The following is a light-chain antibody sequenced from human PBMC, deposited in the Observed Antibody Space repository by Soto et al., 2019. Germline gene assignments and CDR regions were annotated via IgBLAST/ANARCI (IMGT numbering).Light chain of an antibody. CDR3: SSYTRSSLVV. CDR2: DVS. Sequence: QSVLTQPASVSGSPGQSITISCTGTSSDVGGYNYVSWYQHQPGKAPKLMIYDVSSRPSGVSNRFSGSKSGNTASLTISGLQAEDEADYYCSSYTRSSLVVFGGGTKLTVL. CDR1: SSDVGGYNY. V-gene: IGLV2-14*03. J-gene: IGLJ2*01.